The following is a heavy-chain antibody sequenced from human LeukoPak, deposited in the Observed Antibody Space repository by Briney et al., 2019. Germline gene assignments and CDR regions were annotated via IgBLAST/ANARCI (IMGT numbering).Heavy chain of an antibody. CDR1: GYSFSSNW. J-gene: IGHJ4*02. Sequence: GESLKISCKGSGYSFSSNWIGWVRQMPGKRLKWLGIIYPGDSDTRYSPSFQGQVTISADKSINTAYLQWSSLKASDTATYYCARHRPGYCNSTSCYCSYYFDYWGQGTLVAVSS. D-gene: IGHD2-2*01. CDR2: IYPGDSDT. CDR3: ARHRPGYCNSTSCYCSYYFDY. V-gene: IGHV5-51*01.